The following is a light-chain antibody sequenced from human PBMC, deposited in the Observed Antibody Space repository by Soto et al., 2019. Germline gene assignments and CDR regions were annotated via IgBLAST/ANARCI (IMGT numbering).Light chain of an antibody. CDR2: DVS. J-gene: IGLJ1*01. V-gene: IGLV2-14*01. Sequence: QSALTQPASVSGSPGQSITISCTGTSSDVGGYNYVSWYQQHPGKAPKLMIYDVSNRPSGVSNSLSGSKSGNTASLTISGLQAEDEADYYCSSYTSSSTGVFGTGTKVTVL. CDR1: SSDVGGYNY. CDR3: SSYTSSSTGV.